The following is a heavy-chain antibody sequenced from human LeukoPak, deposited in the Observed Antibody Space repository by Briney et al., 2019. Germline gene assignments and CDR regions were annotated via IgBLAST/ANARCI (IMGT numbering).Heavy chain of an antibody. CDR1: GFTFSSFE. D-gene: IGHD1-26*01. CDR3: AREWELLSPFDY. V-gene: IGHV3-48*03. Sequence: PGGSLRLSCAASGFTFSSFEMNWVRQAPGKGLEWVSYISSSGTTIYYADSVKGRFTISRDNAKNSLYLQMNSLRAEDTAVYYCAREWELLSPFDYWGQGTLVTVSS. J-gene: IGHJ4*02. CDR2: ISSSGTTI.